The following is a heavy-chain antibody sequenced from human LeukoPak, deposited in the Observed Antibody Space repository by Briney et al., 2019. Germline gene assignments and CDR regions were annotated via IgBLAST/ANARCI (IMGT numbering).Heavy chain of an antibody. D-gene: IGHD3-10*01. Sequence: GGSLRLPCAASGFTFSSYDMHWVRQATGKGLEWVSAIGTAGDTYYPGSVKGRFTISRENAKNSLYLQMNSLRAGDTAVYYCARARNWFGLPDYWGQGTLVTVSS. V-gene: IGHV3-13*01. J-gene: IGHJ4*02. CDR2: IGTAGDT. CDR3: ARARNWFGLPDY. CDR1: GFTFSSYD.